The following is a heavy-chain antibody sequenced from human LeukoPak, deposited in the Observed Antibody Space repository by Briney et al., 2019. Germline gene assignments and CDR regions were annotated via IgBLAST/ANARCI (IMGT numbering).Heavy chain of an antibody. CDR1: GASINSDNHY. D-gene: IGHD3-10*01. Sequence: PSETLSLTCTVSGASINSDNHYWSWIRQPPGKGLEWIGEINHSGSTNYNPSLKSRVTISVDTSKNQFSLKLSSVTAADTAVYYCARGWRRSVKNDAFDIWGQGTMVTVSS. J-gene: IGHJ3*02. V-gene: IGHV4-39*07. CDR3: ARGWRRSVKNDAFDI. CDR2: INHSGST.